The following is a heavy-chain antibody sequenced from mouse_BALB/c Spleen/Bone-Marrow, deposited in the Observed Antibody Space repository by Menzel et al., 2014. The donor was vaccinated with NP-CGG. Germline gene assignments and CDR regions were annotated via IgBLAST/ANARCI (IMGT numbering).Heavy chain of an antibody. Sequence: VKLQESGAELARPGASVKMSCKASGYTFTSYTMHWVKQRPGQGLEWIGYINPSSGYTNYNQKFKDKATLTADKSSSTAYMQLSSLTSEDSAVYYCAYGNYGYAMDYWGQGTSVTASS. CDR1: GYTFTSYT. CDR3: AYGNYGYAMDY. J-gene: IGHJ4*01. V-gene: IGHV1-4*01. CDR2: INPSSGYT. D-gene: IGHD2-10*02.